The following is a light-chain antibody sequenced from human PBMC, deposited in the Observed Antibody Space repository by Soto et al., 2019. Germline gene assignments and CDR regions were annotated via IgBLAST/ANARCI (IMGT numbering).Light chain of an antibody. CDR2: DAS. V-gene: IGKV3-11*01. CDR1: HSVTTH. J-gene: IGKJ5*01. CDR3: QQCSDSIT. Sequence: EIVLTHSPDTLSLYPWERATLSCWASHSVTTHLAWFQQRPGQTPRLLIYDASTRAPGIPARFSGRGSGADFTLTISSLEPEDFAVYHCQQCSDSITFGQGTRLEIK.